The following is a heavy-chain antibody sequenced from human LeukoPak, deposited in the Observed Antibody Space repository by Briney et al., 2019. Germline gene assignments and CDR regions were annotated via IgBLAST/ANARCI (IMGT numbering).Heavy chain of an antibody. J-gene: IGHJ4*02. CDR3: AREGGQLTLGY. V-gene: IGHV3-11*01. CDR2: ISDTGNTK. CDR1: GFTFSDYY. D-gene: IGHD5-24*01. Sequence: GGSLRLSCAASGFTFSDYYMSWIRQAPGKGLEWVSYISDTGNTKYYADSVKGRFTISRDNTKSSLSLQMNSLTAEDTAVYYCAREGGQLTLGYWGQGTLVTVSS.